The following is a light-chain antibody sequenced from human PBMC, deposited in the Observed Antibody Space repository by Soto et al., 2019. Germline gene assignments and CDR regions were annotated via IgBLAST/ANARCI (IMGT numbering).Light chain of an antibody. CDR3: QQYGSSPGT. CDR1: QRITSRY. Sequence: EIVLTQSPGTLSLSPGERATLSCRASQRITSRYLAWYQQKPGQAPRLLIFGASIRDTGIPDRFSGSGSGTDFTLTISRLESEDFAVYYCQQYGSSPGTFGQGTKVDIK. V-gene: IGKV3-20*01. J-gene: IGKJ1*01. CDR2: GAS.